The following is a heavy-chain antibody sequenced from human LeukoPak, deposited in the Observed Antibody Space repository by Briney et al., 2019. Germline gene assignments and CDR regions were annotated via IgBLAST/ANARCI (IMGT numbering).Heavy chain of an antibody. D-gene: IGHD2-8*01. CDR1: AGSITSSRW. CDR3: AVYILQSGGKNVGDS. V-gene: IGHV4-4*02. CDR2: VPDSGAT. Sequence: SETLSLTCAVSAGSITSSRWWNWVRPAPGKGLEWIGEVPDSGATKYNASLKGRVTISVDKSRTQIFLRLNSVTAADTAMYYCAVYILQSGGKNVGDSWGQGSLVTVSS. J-gene: IGHJ4*02.